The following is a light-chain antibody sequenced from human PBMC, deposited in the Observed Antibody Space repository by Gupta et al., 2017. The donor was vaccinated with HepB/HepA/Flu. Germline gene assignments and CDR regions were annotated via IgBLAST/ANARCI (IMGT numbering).Light chain of an antibody. CDR3: SSSTNSSTLYV. CDR2: DVT. J-gene: IGLJ1*01. V-gene: IGLV2-14*03. CDR1: SSDVGGYNN. Sequence: TISCTGTSSDVGGYNNVSWYQQHPGKAPKLMTSDVTNRPSGVSSRFSGSKSGNTASLTISGLQAEDEADDYCSSSTNSSTLYVFGSGTKVTVL.